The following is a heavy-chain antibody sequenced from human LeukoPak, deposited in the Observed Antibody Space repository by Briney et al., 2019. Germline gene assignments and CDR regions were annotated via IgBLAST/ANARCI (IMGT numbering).Heavy chain of an antibody. D-gene: IGHD2-2*01. CDR2: ISSSSSYT. CDR1: GLTFSDYY. J-gene: IGHJ3*02. Sequence: GGSLRLSCAASGLTFSDYYMSWIRQAPGKGLEWVSYISSSSSYTNYADSVKGRFTISRDNAKNSLYLQMNSVDAAVYDVESRARMPINTSCNGGAFDIWGQGTMVTVSS. CDR3: ARMPINTSCNGGAFDI. V-gene: IGHV3-11*03.